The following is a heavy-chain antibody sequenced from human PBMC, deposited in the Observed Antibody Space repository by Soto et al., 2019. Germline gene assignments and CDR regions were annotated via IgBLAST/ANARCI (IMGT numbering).Heavy chain of an antibody. V-gene: IGHV4-61*08. Sequence: SETLSLTCTVSGGSVSSGDYYWSWIRQPPGKGLEWIGYIYYSGSTNYNPSLKSRVSISLDTSKNQFSLRLTSVTAADTAVYYCVRTPVDTYMINWFDPWGQGTLVTVSS. CDR2: IYYSGST. J-gene: IGHJ5*02. CDR3: VRTPVDTYMINWFDP. D-gene: IGHD5-18*01. CDR1: GGSVSSGDYY.